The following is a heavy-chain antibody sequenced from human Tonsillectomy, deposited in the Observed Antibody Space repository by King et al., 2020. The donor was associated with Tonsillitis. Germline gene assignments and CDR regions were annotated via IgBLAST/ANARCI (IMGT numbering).Heavy chain of an antibody. CDR3: ANKLAFCGSASCHGWFDP. J-gene: IGHJ5*02. CDR1: GGSISSGSYY. CDR2: MYFNGNT. D-gene: IGHD2-2*01. V-gene: IGHV4-31*03. Sequence: QLQESGPGVVKPSQTLSLMCTVSGGSISSGSYYWTWIRQQPGKGLEWIGAMYFNGNTYYNPSLKSRIAMSLDTSKNPFSLGLRSVTAADTAVYYCANKLAFCGSASCHGWFDPWGRGILVTVSS.